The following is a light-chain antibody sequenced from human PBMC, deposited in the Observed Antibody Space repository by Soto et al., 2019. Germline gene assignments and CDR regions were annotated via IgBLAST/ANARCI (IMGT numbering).Light chain of an antibody. CDR3: QQSHSTPYT. V-gene: IGKV1-39*01. CDR1: QSISIY. CDR2: GAS. J-gene: IGKJ2*01. Sequence: DIQMTQSPSSLSASVGDRVTITCRASQSISIYLNWYQQKPGKAPKLLIYGASSLQSGVPSRFSGSGSGTHFTLIISSLQPEDFATYYCQQSHSTPYTFGQGTNVEIK.